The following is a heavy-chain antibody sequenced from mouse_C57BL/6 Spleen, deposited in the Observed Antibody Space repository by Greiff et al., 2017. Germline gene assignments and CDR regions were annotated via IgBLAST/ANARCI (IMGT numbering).Heavy chain of an antibody. Sequence: QVQLQQPGAELVKPGASVKMSCKASGYTFTSYWITWVKQRPGQGLEWIGDIYPGSGSTNYNEKFKSKATLTVDTSSSTAYMQLSSLTSEDSAVYYCARRALITTVVAHWYFDVWGTGTTVTVSS. CDR1: GYTFTSYW. CDR3: ARRALITTVVAHWYFDV. CDR2: IYPGSGST. V-gene: IGHV1-55*01. D-gene: IGHD1-1*01. J-gene: IGHJ1*03.